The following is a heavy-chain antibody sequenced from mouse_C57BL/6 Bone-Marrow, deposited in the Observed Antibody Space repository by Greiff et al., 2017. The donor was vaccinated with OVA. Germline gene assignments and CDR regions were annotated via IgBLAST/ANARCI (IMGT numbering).Heavy chain of an antibody. V-gene: IGHV14-4*01. CDR2: IDPENGDT. CDR3: TTKDYYAMDY. Sequence: VQLQQPGAELVRPGASVKLSCTASGFNIKDDYMHWVKQRPEQGLEWIGWIDPENGDTEYASKFQGKATITADTSSNTAYLQLSSLTSEDTAVYYCTTKDYYAMDYWGQGTSVTVSS. CDR1: GFNIKDDY. J-gene: IGHJ4*01.